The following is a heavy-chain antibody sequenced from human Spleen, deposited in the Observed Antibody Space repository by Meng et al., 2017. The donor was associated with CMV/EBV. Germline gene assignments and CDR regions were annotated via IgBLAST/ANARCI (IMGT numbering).Heavy chain of an antibody. D-gene: IGHD2-15*01. V-gene: IGHV1-2*02. CDR1: GYTFTSYY. J-gene: IGHJ4*02. CDR2: INPNSGGT. CDR3: ARGGYCSGGGCYSPHFDY. Sequence: ASVKVSCKASGYTFTSYYMHWVRQAPGQGLEWMGWINPNSGGTNYAQKFQGRVTMTRDTSISTAYMELSRLRSDDTAVYYCARGGYCSGGGCYSPHFDYWGQGTLVTVSS.